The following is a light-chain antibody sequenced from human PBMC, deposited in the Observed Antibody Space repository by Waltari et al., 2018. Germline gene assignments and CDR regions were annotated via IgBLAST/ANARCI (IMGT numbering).Light chain of an antibody. J-gene: IGLJ1*01. Sequence: TQPRSVSGSPGQSVTISCTGTSSDVGGYNYVSWYQQHPGKAPKLMIYDVSKRPSGVPDRFSGSKSGNTASLTISGLQAEDEADYYCCSYAGSYVFGTGTK. V-gene: IGLV2-11*01. CDR3: CSYAGSYV. CDR1: SSDVGGYNY. CDR2: DVS.